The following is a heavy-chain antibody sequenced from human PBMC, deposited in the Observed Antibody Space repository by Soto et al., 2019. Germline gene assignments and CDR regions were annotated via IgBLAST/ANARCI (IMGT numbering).Heavy chain of an antibody. Sequence: SETLSLTCTVSGGSISSYYWSWIRQPPGKGLEWIGYIYYSGSTNYNPSLKSRVTISVDTSKNQFSLKLSSVTAADTAVYYCARLSKFCTNGVCYTGGWAKWGQGTLVTVSS. CDR3: ARLSKFCTNGVCYTGGWAK. J-gene: IGHJ4*02. D-gene: IGHD2-8*01. V-gene: IGHV4-59*08. CDR2: IYYSGST. CDR1: GGSISSYY.